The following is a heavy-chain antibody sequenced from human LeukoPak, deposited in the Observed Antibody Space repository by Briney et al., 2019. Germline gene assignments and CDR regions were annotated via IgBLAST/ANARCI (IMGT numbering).Heavy chain of an antibody. Sequence: GGSLRLSCAASGFSFNDYYMSWISQAPGKGLEWLSYINIGGTNTHYADSVKGRFTISSDNAKKSLYLEMNNLRAEDTAVYYCATDGAGFDTWGQGVPVTAAS. V-gene: IGHV3-11*01. CDR1: GFSFNDYY. CDR2: INIGGTNT. CDR3: ATDGAGFDT. J-gene: IGHJ5*02.